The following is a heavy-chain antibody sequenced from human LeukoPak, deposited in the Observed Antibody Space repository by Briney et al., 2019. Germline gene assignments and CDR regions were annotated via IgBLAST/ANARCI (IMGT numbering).Heavy chain of an antibody. J-gene: IGHJ6*03. CDR1: GYTFSIFW. CDR2: IYPGDSDT. Sequence: GASLQISCKTSGYTFSIFWIGWVRQLPGKGLEWIGMIYPGDSDTRYSPSFQGQVTISADKSISTAYLQWSSLKASDTAMYYCARHAWFGPTRPMDVWGKGTTVTISS. V-gene: IGHV5-51*01. CDR3: ARHAWFGPTRPMDV. D-gene: IGHD3-10*01.